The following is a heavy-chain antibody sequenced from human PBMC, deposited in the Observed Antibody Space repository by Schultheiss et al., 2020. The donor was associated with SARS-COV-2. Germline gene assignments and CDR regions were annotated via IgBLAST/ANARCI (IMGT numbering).Heavy chain of an antibody. D-gene: IGHD2-2*02. CDR3: ARRPIVVVPAAILGNDWFDP. CDR1: GGSFSGYY. CDR2: INHSGST. V-gene: IGHV4-34*01. J-gene: IGHJ5*02. Sequence: SQTLSLTCAVYGGSFSGYYWSWIRQPPGKGLEWIGEINHSGSTNYNPSLKSRVTISVDTSKNQFSLKLSSVTAADTAVYYCARRPIVVVPAAILGNDWFDPWGQGTLVTVSS.